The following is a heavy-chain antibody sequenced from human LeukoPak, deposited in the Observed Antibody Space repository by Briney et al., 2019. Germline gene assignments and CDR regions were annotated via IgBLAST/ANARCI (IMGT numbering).Heavy chain of an antibody. Sequence: SETLSLTCTVSGGSISSYYWSWIRQPPGQGLEWIGHIYYSGSTNYNPSLKSRVTISVDTSTNQFSLKVSSVTAADTAVYYCARVGCSSTSCSTNYGMDVWGQGTTVTVSS. J-gene: IGHJ6*02. CDR1: GGSISSYY. CDR3: ARVGCSSTSCSTNYGMDV. CDR2: IYYSGST. D-gene: IGHD2-2*02. V-gene: IGHV4-59*01.